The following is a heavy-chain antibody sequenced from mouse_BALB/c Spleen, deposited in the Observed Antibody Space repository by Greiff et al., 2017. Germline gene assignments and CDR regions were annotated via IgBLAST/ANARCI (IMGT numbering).Heavy chain of an antibody. CDR2: IYPGDGDT. D-gene: IGHD2-4*01. CDR3: ARWGDYGGVFAY. Sequence: LQQSGAELVRPGSSVKISCKASGYAFSSYWMNWVKQRPGQGLEWIGQIYPGDGDTNYNGKFKGKATLTADKSSSTAYMQLSSLTSEDSAVYFCARWGDYGGVFAYWGQGTLVTVSA. CDR1: GYAFSSYW. J-gene: IGHJ3*01. V-gene: IGHV1-80*01.